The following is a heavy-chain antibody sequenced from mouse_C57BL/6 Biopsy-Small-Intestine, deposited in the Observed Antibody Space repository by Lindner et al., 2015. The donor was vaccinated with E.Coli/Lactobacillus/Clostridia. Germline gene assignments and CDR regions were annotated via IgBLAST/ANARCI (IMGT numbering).Heavy chain of an antibody. CDR3: ARKGLLPFDY. D-gene: IGHD2-3*01. Sequence: VQLQESGAELVKPGASVNISCKASGYAFSSYWMNWVKQRPGKGLEWIGQIYPGDGDTNYNGKFKDKATLTADKSSSTAYMQLSSLTSEDSAVYFCARKGLLPFDYWGQGTTLTVSS. V-gene: IGHV1-80*01. CDR2: IYPGDGDT. CDR1: GYAFSSYW. J-gene: IGHJ2*01.